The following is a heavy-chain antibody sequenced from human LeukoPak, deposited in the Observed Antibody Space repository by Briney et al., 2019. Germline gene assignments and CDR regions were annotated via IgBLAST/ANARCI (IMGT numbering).Heavy chain of an antibody. CDR3: ARDPSGDSSGYPFDY. CDR2: MNPANGVT. Sequence: GASVKVSCKSSGYSFAGYYMQWVRRAPGQGPEWMGWMNPANGVTNYARKFQGRVTLTSYTSISTAYMELSRLTSDDTAVYYCARDPSGDSSGYPFDYWGQGTVVTVSS. J-gene: IGHJ4*02. D-gene: IGHD3-22*01. CDR1: GYSFAGYY. V-gene: IGHV1-2*02.